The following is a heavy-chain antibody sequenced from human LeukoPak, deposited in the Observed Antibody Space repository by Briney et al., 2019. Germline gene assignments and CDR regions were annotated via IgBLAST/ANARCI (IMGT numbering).Heavy chain of an antibody. D-gene: IGHD3-10*01. CDR3: AREELWFGELIDY. CDR2: IIPIFGTA. Sequence: GASVKVSCKASGGTFSSYAISWVRQAPGQGLEWMGGIIPIFGTANYAQKFQGRVTITADKSTSTAYMVLSSLRSEDTAVYYCAREELWFGELIDYWGQGTLVTVSS. J-gene: IGHJ4*02. V-gene: IGHV1-69*06. CDR1: GGTFSSYA.